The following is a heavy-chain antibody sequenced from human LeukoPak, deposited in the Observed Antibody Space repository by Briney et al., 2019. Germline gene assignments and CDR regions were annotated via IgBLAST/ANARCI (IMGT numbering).Heavy chain of an antibody. V-gene: IGHV3-23*01. CDR3: AKDGLAQFNTYYYGSGSPNWFDP. Sequence: GGSLRLSCAASGFTFNNYAMSWVRQAPGKGLEWVSGISGSSGTTYYADSVKGRFTISRDNSKNTLYLQMNSLRAEDTAVYYCAKDGLAQFNTYYYGSGSPNWFDPWGQGTLVTVSS. CDR1: GFTFNNYA. CDR2: ISGSSGTT. J-gene: IGHJ5*02. D-gene: IGHD3-10*01.